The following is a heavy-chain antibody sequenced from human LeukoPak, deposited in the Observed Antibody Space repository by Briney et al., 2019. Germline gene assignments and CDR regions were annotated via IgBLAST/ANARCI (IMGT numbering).Heavy chain of an antibody. D-gene: IGHD3-22*01. CDR1: GFTFSSYG. Sequence: PGRSLRLSCAASGFTFSSYGMHWVRQAPGKGLEWVAVIWYDGSNKYYADSVKGRFTISRDNSKNTLYLQMNSLRAEDTAVYYCARAIGYDSSGYYYADAFDIWGQGTMVTVSS. CDR2: IWYDGSNK. V-gene: IGHV3-33*01. CDR3: ARAIGYDSSGYYYADAFDI. J-gene: IGHJ3*02.